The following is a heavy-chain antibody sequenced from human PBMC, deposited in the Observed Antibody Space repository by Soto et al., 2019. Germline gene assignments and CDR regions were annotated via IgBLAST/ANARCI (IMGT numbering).Heavy chain of an antibody. CDR2: TYYRSKWYN. CDR1: GDSVSSNSAA. CDR3: ARDHKYYDILTGYYNVGFDY. D-gene: IGHD3-9*01. J-gene: IGHJ4*02. V-gene: IGHV6-1*01. Sequence: PSQTLSLTCAISGDSVSSNSAAWNWIRQSPSRGLEWLGRTYYRSKWYNDYAVSVKSRITINPDTSKNQFSLQLNSVTPEDTAVYYCARDHKYYDILTGYYNVGFDYWGQGTLVTVSS.